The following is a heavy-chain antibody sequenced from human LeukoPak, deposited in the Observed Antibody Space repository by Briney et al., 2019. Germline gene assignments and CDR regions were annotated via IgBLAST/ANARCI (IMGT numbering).Heavy chain of an antibody. D-gene: IGHD6-19*01. J-gene: IGHJ4*02. V-gene: IGHV3-66*01. CDR1: GFTVSSNY. Sequence: GGSLRLSCAASGFTVSSNYMSWVRQAPGKGLEWVSVIYSGGSTYYADSVKGRFTISRDNSKNTLYLQMNSLRAEDTAVYYCAREKAVAGTLVFDYWGQGTLVTVSS. CDR2: IYSGGST. CDR3: AREKAVAGTLVFDY.